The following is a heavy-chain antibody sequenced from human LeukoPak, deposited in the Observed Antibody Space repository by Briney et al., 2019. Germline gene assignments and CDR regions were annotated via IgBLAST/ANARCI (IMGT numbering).Heavy chain of an antibody. CDR1: GFTFSSYE. V-gene: IGHV3-48*03. CDR2: ISSSGSTI. CDR3: ARDEWGDAFDI. D-gene: IGHD1-26*01. J-gene: IGHJ3*02. Sequence: GGSLRLSCAASGFTFSSYEMNWVRQAPGKGLEWVSYISSSGSTIYYADSVKGRFTISRDNAKNSLYLQMNSLRAEDTAVYYCARDEWGDAFDIWGQGTMVTVFS.